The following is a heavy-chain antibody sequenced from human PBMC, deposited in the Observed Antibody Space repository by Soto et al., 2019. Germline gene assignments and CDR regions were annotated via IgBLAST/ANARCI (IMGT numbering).Heavy chain of an antibody. Sequence: GESLKISCKGSGYSFTRYWISWVRQMPGKGLEWMGRIDPSDSYTSYSPSFQGHVTISADKSISTAYLQWSSLKASDTALYYCAKGRSYYYYYGVDVWGQGTTVTVSS. CDR2: IDPSDSYT. V-gene: IGHV5-10-1*01. CDR1: GYSFTRYW. CDR3: AKGRSYYYYYGVDV. J-gene: IGHJ6*02.